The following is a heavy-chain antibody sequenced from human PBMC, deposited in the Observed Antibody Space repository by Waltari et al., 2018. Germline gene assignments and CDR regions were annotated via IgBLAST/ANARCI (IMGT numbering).Heavy chain of an antibody. Sequence: QLQLQESGPGLVKPSETLSLTCTVSGGSISSSSYYWGWIRQPPGKGLEWIGSIYYSGSTDNNPALKSRVAISVDTSKNQCALKLSSVTAADTAVYYCAREGRELQHDYWGQGTLVTVSS. J-gene: IGHJ4*02. CDR3: AREGRELQHDY. CDR1: GGSISSSSYY. CDR2: IYYSGST. V-gene: IGHV4-39*07. D-gene: IGHD1-26*01.